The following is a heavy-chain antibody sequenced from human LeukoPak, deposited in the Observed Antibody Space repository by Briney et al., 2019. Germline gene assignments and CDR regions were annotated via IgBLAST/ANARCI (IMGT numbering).Heavy chain of an antibody. CDR2: ISSSGSTI. Sequence: GGSLRLSCAASGFTFSDYYMSWIRQAPGKGLEWVSYISSSGSTIYYADSVKGRFTISRDNAKNSLYLQMNSLRAEDTAVYYCARRAYLNCGGDCYPDYWGQGTLVTVSS. CDR1: GFTFSDYY. V-gene: IGHV3-11*01. CDR3: ARRAYLNCGGDCYPDY. J-gene: IGHJ4*02. D-gene: IGHD2-21*02.